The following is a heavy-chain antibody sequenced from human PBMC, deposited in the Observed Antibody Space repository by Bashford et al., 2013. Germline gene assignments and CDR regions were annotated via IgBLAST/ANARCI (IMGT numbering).Heavy chain of an antibody. D-gene: IGHD2-21*02. Sequence: WVRQAPGQGLEWMGWINPNPNSGATKSSQKFQGRVSMTRDTSISTAYLELSRLRSDDTAVYYCAKDYCAGDCASFFDLWGRGTLVTVSS. CDR3: AKDYCAGDCASFFDL. V-gene: IGHV1-2*02. CDR2: INPNPNSGAT. J-gene: IGHJ2*01.